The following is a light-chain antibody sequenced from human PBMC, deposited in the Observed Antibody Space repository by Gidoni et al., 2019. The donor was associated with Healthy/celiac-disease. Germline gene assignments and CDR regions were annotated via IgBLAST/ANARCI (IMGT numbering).Light chain of an antibody. J-gene: IGKJ4*01. Sequence: DIQMTQSPSSLSASVGDSVTITCQASQDISNYLNWYQQKPGKAPKLLIYDASNLETGVPSRCSGSGSGTDFTFTISRLQPEDIATYYCQQYDNLRLTFGGGTKVEIK. CDR3: QQYDNLRLT. CDR1: QDISNY. V-gene: IGKV1-33*01. CDR2: DAS.